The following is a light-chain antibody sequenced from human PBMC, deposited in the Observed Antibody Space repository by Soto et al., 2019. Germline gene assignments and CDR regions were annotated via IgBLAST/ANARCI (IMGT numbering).Light chain of an antibody. CDR1: QSVSSY. V-gene: IGKV3-11*01. Sequence: EIVLTQFPATLSLSPGERATLSCRASQSVSSYLAWYQQKPGQAPRLLIYDASNRATGIPARFSGSGSGKDFTLTISSLEPEDFAVYYCQQRSNWPPSLTFGGGTKVEIK. J-gene: IGKJ4*01. CDR2: DAS. CDR3: QQRSNWPPSLT.